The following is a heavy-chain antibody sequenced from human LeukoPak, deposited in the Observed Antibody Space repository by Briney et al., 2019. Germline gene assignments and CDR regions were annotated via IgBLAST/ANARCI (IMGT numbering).Heavy chain of an antibody. CDR1: GASINDFY. CDR3: ARGGIRGYSAFDNLDF. Sequence: SETLSLTCAVSGASINDFYWTWIRQPPGKGLEWLGYVYYGGSTNYNPSLKSRVSMSVDTSKNQFSLTLTSVTVADTAFYYCARGGIRGYSAFDNLDFWGLGIHVTVSS. D-gene: IGHD5-12*01. J-gene: IGHJ4*02. CDR2: VYYGGST. V-gene: IGHV4-59*01.